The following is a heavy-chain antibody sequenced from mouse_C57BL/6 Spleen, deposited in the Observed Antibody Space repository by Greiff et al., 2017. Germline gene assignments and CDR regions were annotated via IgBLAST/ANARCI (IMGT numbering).Heavy chain of an antibody. J-gene: IGHJ2*01. D-gene: IGHD4-1*01. CDR3: GGGGELGY. CDR1: GYTFTSYG. Sequence: VQLQQSGAELARPGASVKLSCKASGYTFTSYGISWVKQRTGQGLEWIGEIYPRSGNTYYNEKFKGKATLTADKSSSTAYMALRRLTFEGSAVFFCGGGGELGYWGQGTTLTVSS. CDR2: IYPRSGNT. V-gene: IGHV1-81*01.